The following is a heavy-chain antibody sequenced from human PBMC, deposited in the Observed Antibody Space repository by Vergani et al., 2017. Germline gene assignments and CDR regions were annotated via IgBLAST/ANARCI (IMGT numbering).Heavy chain of an antibody. J-gene: IGHJ5*02. V-gene: IGHV4-39*01. Sequence: QLQLQESGPGLVKPSATLSLTCSVSGASIRSSNYYWGWIRQPPGKGLEWIASIYYSGSTYYNPSLKSRVTISVDPSKNQFSLKLSPVTAADTAVYFCARHSTVEWLVKLGWIDPWGQGILVTVSS. D-gene: IGHD6-19*01. CDR2: IYYSGST. CDR1: GASIRSSNYY. CDR3: ARHSTVEWLVKLGWIDP.